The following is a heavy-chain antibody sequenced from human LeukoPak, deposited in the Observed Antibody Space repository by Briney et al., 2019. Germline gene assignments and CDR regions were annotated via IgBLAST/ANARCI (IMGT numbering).Heavy chain of an antibody. Sequence: ASVKVSCKASGYTFTSYAINWVRQAPGQGLEWMGWINTNTGNPTYAQGFTGRFVFSLDTSVSTAYLQISSLKAEGTAVYYCARDPPVAGIGQSAFFDYWGQGTLVTVSS. CDR2: INTNTGNP. CDR3: ARDPPVAGIGQSAFFDY. J-gene: IGHJ4*02. CDR1: GYTFTSYA. D-gene: IGHD6-19*01. V-gene: IGHV7-4-1*02.